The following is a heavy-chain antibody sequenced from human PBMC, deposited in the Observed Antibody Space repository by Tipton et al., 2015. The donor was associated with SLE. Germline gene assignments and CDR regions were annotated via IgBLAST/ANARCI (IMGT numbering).Heavy chain of an antibody. CDR2: MTPRGTS. CDR1: GGYISSDCYY. J-gene: IGHJ4*02. V-gene: IGHV4-61*09. D-gene: IGHD6-13*01. CDR3: ARTADYSSNWYLDS. Sequence: TLSLTCTVSGGYISSDCYYWTWIRQPAGKGLDWIGHMTPRGTSKYNPSLKGRVSMSVDTSKNVFSLILSSVTAAATAVFYCARTADYSSNWYLDSWGQGTLVTVSS.